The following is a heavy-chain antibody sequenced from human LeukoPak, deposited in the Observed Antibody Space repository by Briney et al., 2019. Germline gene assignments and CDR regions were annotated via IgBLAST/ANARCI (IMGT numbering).Heavy chain of an antibody. J-gene: IGHJ4*02. CDR3: ARGSHYYGSGSYYPGLDY. CDR1: GGSISSYY. CDR2: IYYSGST. V-gene: IGHV4-59*01. D-gene: IGHD3-10*01. Sequence: SETLSLTCTVSGGSISSYYWSWIRQPPGKGLEWIGYIYYSGSTNYNPSLKSRVTISVDTSKNQFSLKLSSVTAADTAVYYCARGSHYYGSGSYYPGLDYWGQGTLVTVSS.